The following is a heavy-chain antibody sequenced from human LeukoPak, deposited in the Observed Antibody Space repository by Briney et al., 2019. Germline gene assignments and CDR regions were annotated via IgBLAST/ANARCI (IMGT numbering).Heavy chain of an antibody. V-gene: IGHV3-30-3*01. Sequence: GRSLRLSCAASGFTFSSYAMHWVHQAPGKGLEWVAVISYDGSNKYYADSVKGRFTISRDNSKNTLYLQMNSLRAEDTAVYYCAREWPGYYYYYGMDVWGQGTTVTVSS. D-gene: IGHD5-12*01. J-gene: IGHJ6*02. CDR2: ISYDGSNK. CDR1: GFTFSSYA. CDR3: AREWPGYYYYYGMDV.